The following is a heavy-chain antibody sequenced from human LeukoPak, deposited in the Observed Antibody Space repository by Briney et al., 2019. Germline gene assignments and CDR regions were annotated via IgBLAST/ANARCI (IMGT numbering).Heavy chain of an antibody. Sequence: PSETLSLTCAVYGGSFSGYYWSWIRQPPGKGLEWIGEINHSGSTNYNPSLKSRVTISVDTSKNQFSLKLSSVTAADTAVYYCARGRRYSYGHFDYWGQGTLVTVSS. V-gene: IGHV4-34*01. CDR3: ARGRRYSYGHFDY. CDR2: INHSGST. D-gene: IGHD5-18*01. J-gene: IGHJ4*02. CDR1: GGSFSGYY.